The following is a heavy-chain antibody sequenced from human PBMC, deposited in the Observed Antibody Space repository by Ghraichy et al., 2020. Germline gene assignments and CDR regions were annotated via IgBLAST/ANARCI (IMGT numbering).Heavy chain of an antibody. J-gene: IGHJ5*02. D-gene: IGHD2-2*01. CDR1: GGSFSGYY. Sequence: SETLSLTCAVYGGSFSGYYWSWIRQPPGKGLEWIGEINHSGSTNYNPSLKSRVTISVDTSKNQFSLKLSSVTAADTAVYYCAIRVKQLGYCSSTSPQCGGNWFDPWGQGTLVTVSS. CDR2: INHSGST. V-gene: IGHV4-34*01. CDR3: AIRVKQLGYCSSTSPQCGGNWFDP.